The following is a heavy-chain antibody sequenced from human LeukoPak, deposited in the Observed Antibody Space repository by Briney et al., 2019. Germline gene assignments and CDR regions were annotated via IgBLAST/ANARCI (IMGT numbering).Heavy chain of an antibody. CDR3: ARRAGAYSHPYDY. CDR1: GFTFSSYW. D-gene: IGHD4/OR15-4a*01. J-gene: IGHJ4*02. V-gene: IGHV3-7*03. Sequence: GGSLRLSCAASGFTFSSYWMSWVRQAPGKGLEWVANIKKDGSEKYYVDSVKGRFTISRDNSKNTLYLQMNSLRAEVTAVYYCARRAGAYSHPYDYWGQGTLVTVSS. CDR2: IKKDGSEK.